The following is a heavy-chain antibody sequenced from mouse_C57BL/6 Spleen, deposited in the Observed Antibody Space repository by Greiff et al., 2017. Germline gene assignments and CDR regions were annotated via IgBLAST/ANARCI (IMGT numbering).Heavy chain of an antibody. V-gene: IGHV1-69*01. CDR2: IDPSDSYT. CDR1: GYTFTSYW. D-gene: IGHD1-1*01. CDR3: ARSLITTVVEGYFDY. Sequence: QVQLQQPGAELVMPGASVKLSCKASGYTFTSYWMHWVKQRPGQGLEWIGEIDPSDSYTNYNQKFKGKSTLTVDKSSSTAYMQLSSLTSEDSAVYYCARSLITTVVEGYFDYWGQGTTLTVSS. J-gene: IGHJ2*01.